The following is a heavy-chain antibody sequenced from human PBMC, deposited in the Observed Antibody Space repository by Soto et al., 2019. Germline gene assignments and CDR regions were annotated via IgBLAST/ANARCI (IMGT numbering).Heavy chain of an antibody. CDR3: ARSTLMVRGALGY. D-gene: IGHD3-10*01. CDR1: GFTFSSYW. CDR2: INSDGSST. J-gene: IGHJ4*02. V-gene: IGHV3-74*01. Sequence: PVGSLRLSCAASGFTFSSYWMHWVRQAPGKGLVWVSRINSDGSSTSYADSVKGRFTISRDNAKNTLYLQMNSLRAEDTAVYYSARSTLMVRGALGYWGQGTLVTVSS.